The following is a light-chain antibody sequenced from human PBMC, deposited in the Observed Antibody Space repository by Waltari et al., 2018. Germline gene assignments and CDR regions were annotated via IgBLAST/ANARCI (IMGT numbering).Light chain of an antibody. CDR3: LQDNSAPPLT. Sequence: DIQMTQSPSSLSASVGDRVTITCRASQGISNYLNWYQQKPGKAPTRLIYDASNLQSGVPSRCSGSGSGTVFSLTISSLQPEDFATYYCLQDNSAPPLTFGGGTKVEIK. CDR2: DAS. CDR1: QGISNY. V-gene: IGKV1-17*01. J-gene: IGKJ4*01.